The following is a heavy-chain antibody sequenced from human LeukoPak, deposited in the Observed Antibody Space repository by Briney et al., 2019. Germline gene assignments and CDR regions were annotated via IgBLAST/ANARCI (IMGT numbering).Heavy chain of an antibody. CDR3: ARDPTKLELRFDSWFDP. J-gene: IGHJ5*02. CDR2: INTNTGNP. Sequence: ASVKVSCKASGYTFTSYAMNWVRQAPGQGLEWMGWINTNTGNPTYAQGFTGRFVFSLDTSVSTAYLQISSLKAEDTAVYYCARDPTKLELRFDSWFDPWGQGTLVTVSS. V-gene: IGHV7-4-1*02. CDR1: GYTFTSYA. D-gene: IGHD1-7*01.